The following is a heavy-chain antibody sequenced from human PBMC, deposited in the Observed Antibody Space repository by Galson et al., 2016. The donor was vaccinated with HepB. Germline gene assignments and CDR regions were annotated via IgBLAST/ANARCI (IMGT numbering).Heavy chain of an antibody. V-gene: IGHV3-33*01. CDR2: IWYDGSNE. CDR1: GFKFSAYG. D-gene: IGHD6-19*01. CDR3: ARGRLALAGRGAFDI. J-gene: IGHJ3*02. Sequence: SLRLSCAASGFKFSAYGIHWVRQAPGKGLEWVAVIWYDGSNEDYADSVKGRFSISRDNSNNTLYLQMSSLRVEDTAVYYCARGRLALAGRGAFDIWGQGTKVSVSS.